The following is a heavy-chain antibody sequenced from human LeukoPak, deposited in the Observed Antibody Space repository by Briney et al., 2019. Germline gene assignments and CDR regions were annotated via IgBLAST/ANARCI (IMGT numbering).Heavy chain of an antibody. V-gene: IGHV3-23*01. Sequence: GGSLRLSCAASGFTFSSYAMSWVRHAPGKGLEWVSAISGSGGSTYYADSVKGRFTVSRDNSKNTLYLQMNSLRAEDTAVYYCAKVDSSASYFDYWGQGTLVTVSS. CDR3: AKVDSSASYFDY. CDR1: GFTFSSYA. CDR2: ISGSGGST. D-gene: IGHD6-6*01. J-gene: IGHJ4*02.